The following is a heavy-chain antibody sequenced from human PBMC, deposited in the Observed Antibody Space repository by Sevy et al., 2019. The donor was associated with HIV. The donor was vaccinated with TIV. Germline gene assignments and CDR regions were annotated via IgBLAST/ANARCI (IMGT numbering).Heavy chain of an antibody. CDR1: GYSISSGYY. Sequence: SGTLSLTCAVSGYSISSGYYWGWIRQSPGKGLEWIGSIYESGRTFYNPSLESRVTMSVDTSKNQFSLKLNSMTAADTAVYYCARLRDILVIPAGGYFDYWGQGTLVTVSS. CDR2: IYESGRT. V-gene: IGHV4-38-2*01. D-gene: IGHD2-2*01. CDR3: ARLRDILVIPAGGYFDY. J-gene: IGHJ4*02.